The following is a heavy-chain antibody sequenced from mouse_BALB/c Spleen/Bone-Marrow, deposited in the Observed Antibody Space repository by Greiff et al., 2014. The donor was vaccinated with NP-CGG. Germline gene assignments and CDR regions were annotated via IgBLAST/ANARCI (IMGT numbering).Heavy chain of an antibody. CDR1: GYAFTNSL. D-gene: IGHD4-1*01. Sequence: VKLMESGAELVRPGTSVKVSCKASGYAFTNSLIEWVKQRPGQGLEWIGVINPGSGGTNYNEKFKAKATLTADKSSSTAYMQLSSLTSDDSAVYFCARCLTGTSAMDYWGQGTSVTVS. CDR3: ARCLTGTSAMDY. J-gene: IGHJ4*01. CDR2: INPGSGGT. V-gene: IGHV1-54*01.